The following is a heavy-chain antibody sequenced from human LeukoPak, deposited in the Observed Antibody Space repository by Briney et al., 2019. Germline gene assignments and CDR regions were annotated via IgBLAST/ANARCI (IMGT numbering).Heavy chain of an antibody. Sequence: SETLSLTCTVSGGSISSSSYYWGWIRQPPGKGLEWIGSIYYSGSTYYNPSLKSRVTISVDTSKNQFSLKLSSVTAADTAVYYCARDSAVASYYWGQGTLVTVSS. CDR3: ARDSAVASYY. CDR1: GGSISSSSYY. V-gene: IGHV4-39*07. CDR2: IYYSGST. D-gene: IGHD6-19*01. J-gene: IGHJ4*02.